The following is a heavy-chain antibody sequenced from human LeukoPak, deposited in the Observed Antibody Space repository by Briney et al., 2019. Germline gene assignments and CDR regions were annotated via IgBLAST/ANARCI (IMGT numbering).Heavy chain of an antibody. V-gene: IGHV4-59*08. CDR1: GGSISSYF. D-gene: IGHD6-19*01. CDR3: ARIDRAVAGTIDY. CDR2: IYYSGST. J-gene: IGHJ4*02. Sequence: SETLSLTCTVSGGSISSYFWSWIRQPPGKGLEWIGYIYYSGSTNYNPPLKSRVTMSVDTSKNQFSLKLSSVTAADTAVYYCARIDRAVAGTIDYWGQGTLVTVSS.